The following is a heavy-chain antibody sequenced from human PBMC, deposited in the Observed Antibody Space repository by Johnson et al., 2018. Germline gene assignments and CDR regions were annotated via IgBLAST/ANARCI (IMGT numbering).Heavy chain of an antibody. CDR1: GFTFSSYG. CDR2: ISYDGSNK. D-gene: IGHD4-11*01. CDR3: VNTGVRTTETRTGAYYMDV. V-gene: IGHV3-30*18. J-gene: IGHJ6*03. Sequence: QVQLVQSGGGVVQPGRSLRLSCAASGFTFSSYGMHWVRQASGKGLEWVAVISYDGSNKYYADSVKGRFTISRDNSKNRLYLQMNSLRGEDTAVYYCVNTGVRTTETRTGAYYMDVWGKGTTVTVAS.